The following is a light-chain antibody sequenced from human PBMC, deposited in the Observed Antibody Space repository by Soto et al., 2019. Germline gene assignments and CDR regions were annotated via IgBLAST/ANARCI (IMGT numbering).Light chain of an antibody. Sequence: QSALTQPASVSGSPGQSITISCTGTSSDVGGYNYVSWYQQHPGKAPKLMIYEVSNRPSGVSNRFSGSKSGNTASLTISGLHADDEADYYCSSYTTSSTLVVFGTGTKATVL. V-gene: IGLV2-14*01. J-gene: IGLJ1*01. CDR2: EVS. CDR1: SSDVGGYNY. CDR3: SSYTTSSTLVV.